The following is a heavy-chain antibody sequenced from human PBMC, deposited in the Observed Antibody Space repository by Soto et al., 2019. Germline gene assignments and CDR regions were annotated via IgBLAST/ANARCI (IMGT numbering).Heavy chain of an antibody. J-gene: IGHJ5*02. Sequence: QVQLQESGPGLVKPSQTLSRTCTVSGGSISSDLYSWSWIRQHPEKGLEWIGYIYYSGTTHYNPSLKSRVTISVDTAKKQFALKLSSVTAADTAVYYCARGSNCSGGGHLRCWFEPWGQGTLVTVSS. CDR3: ARGSNCSGGGHLRCWFEP. D-gene: IGHD2-15*01. V-gene: IGHV4-31*03. CDR2: IYYSGTT. CDR1: GGSISSDLYS.